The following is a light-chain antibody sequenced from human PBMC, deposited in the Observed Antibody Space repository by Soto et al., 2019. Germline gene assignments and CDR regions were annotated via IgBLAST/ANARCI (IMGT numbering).Light chain of an antibody. V-gene: IGKV3-11*01. CDR3: QQSYSSPAFT. CDR2: DAS. CDR1: QSVSSY. Sequence: EIVLTQSPATLSLSPGERATLSCRASQSVSSYLAWYQQKPGQVPRLLIYDASNRATGIPARFSGSGSGTDFTLTISSLEPEDFATYYCQQSYSSPAFTFGPGTKVDVK. J-gene: IGKJ3*01.